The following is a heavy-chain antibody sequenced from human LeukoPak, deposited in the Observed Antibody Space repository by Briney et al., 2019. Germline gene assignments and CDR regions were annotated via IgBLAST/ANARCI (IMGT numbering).Heavy chain of an antibody. Sequence: GESLQISCQGSGYRFPSYWIGWVRQMPGKGLEWMGIIYPGDSDTRYSPSFQGQVTISADKSISTAYLQWSSLKASDTATYYCARLFSDYLSSFDYWGQGTLVTVSS. CDR3: ARLFSDYLSSFDY. D-gene: IGHD6-25*01. CDR2: IYPGDSDT. J-gene: IGHJ4*02. CDR1: GYRFPSYW. V-gene: IGHV5-51*01.